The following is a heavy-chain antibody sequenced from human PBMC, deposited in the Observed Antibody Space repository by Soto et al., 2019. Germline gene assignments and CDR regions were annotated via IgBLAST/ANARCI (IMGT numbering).Heavy chain of an antibody. Sequence: EVQLVESGGGLVQPGGSLRLSCAASGFTFSSYYMSWVRQAQGKGLEWVANVNEDGSEGYYVDSVKGRFTVSRDNAKNSLYLQMNSLRAEDTAVYYCAKDRERDAWYEDYWGQGTLVTVSS. J-gene: IGHJ4*02. D-gene: IGHD6-13*01. CDR2: VNEDGSEG. CDR3: AKDRERDAWYEDY. CDR1: GFTFSSYY. V-gene: IGHV3-7*03.